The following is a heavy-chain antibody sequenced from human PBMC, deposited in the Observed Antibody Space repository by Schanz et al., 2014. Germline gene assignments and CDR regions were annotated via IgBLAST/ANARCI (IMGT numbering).Heavy chain of an antibody. J-gene: IGHJ3*02. D-gene: IGHD2-15*01. CDR1: GGTFSTYP. Sequence: QVQLVQSGAEVKKPGSSMKVSCKASGGTFSTYPINWLRQAPGQGLEWMGRIIPIHGIVNYAQRFQDRVRITADKSTSAAYMERSSLRSDDTAVYYCARGGGPEDGFDIWGQGTILTVSS. CDR3: ARGGGPEDGFDI. V-gene: IGHV1-69*02. CDR2: IIPIHGIV.